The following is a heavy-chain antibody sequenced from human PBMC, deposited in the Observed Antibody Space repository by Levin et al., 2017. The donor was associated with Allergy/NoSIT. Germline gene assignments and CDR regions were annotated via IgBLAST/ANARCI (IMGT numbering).Heavy chain of an antibody. CDR3: ARGGHYGDYVGY. Sequence: GGSLRLSCAASGFTFSSYSVNWVRQAPGKGLEWVSYISSGASAIYYADSVKGRFTISRDNAKNSLYLQMNSLRDEDTAVYYCARGGHYGDYVGYWGQGTLVTVSS. CDR2: ISSGASAI. CDR1: GFTFSSYS. V-gene: IGHV3-48*02. D-gene: IGHD4-17*01. J-gene: IGHJ4*02.